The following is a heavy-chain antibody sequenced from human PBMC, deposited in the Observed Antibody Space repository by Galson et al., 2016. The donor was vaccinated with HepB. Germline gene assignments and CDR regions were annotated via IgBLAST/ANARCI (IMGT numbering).Heavy chain of an antibody. CDR3: GRADRAGSGDS. Sequence: SLRLSCAASGFTFRNYWMSWVRQPPGKGLEWVANINEEGSDKYYVDSVKGRFTISRDNTNNSLYPQMNSLKAEDTAVYFCGRADRAGSGDSWGQGTLVTVSS. CDR1: GFTFRNYW. CDR2: INEEGSDK. D-gene: IGHD3-10*01. J-gene: IGHJ5*01. V-gene: IGHV3-7*04.